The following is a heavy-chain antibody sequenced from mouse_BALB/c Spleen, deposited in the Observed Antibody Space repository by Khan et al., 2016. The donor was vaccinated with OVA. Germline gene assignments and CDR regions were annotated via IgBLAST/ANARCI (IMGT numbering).Heavy chain of an antibody. Sequence: LEESGAELVRPGTSVKMSCKTTGYTFTNYWIGWVKQRPGHGLEWIGDIYPGSGNTNYNEKFKGKATLTADTSSSTAYMHLSSLTSEDSAIYYCAIPYYYGSSYDTMDAWGQGTSVTVSS. CDR3: AIPYYYGSSYDTMDA. V-gene: IGHV1-63*02. CDR1: GYTFTNYW. CDR2: IYPGSGNT. J-gene: IGHJ4*01. D-gene: IGHD1-1*01.